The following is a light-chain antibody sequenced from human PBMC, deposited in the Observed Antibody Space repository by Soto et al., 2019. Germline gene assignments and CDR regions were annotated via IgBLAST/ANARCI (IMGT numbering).Light chain of an antibody. Sequence: QSALTQPASVSGSPGQSITISCTGTSGDVGAYTYVSWDQQHPGKAPKLMIFEVSHRPSGVSHRFSGSKSGNTASLTISGLQAEDEADYYCSSYASSTTLVFGGGTKLTVL. J-gene: IGLJ3*02. CDR3: SSYASSTTLV. CDR1: SGDVGAYTY. V-gene: IGLV2-14*01. CDR2: EVS.